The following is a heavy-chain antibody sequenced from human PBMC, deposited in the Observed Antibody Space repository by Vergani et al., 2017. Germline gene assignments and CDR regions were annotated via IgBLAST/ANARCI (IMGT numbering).Heavy chain of an antibody. Sequence: QVQLVESGPGLVKPSKTLSLTCTVSGGSISSYYWSWIRQPPGKGLEWIGYIYYSGSTNYNPSLKSRVTISVDTSKNQFSLKLSSVTAADTAVYYCAREIVVVPAAINWFDPWGQGTLVTVSS. CDR1: GGSISSYY. CDR3: AREIVVVPAAINWFDP. V-gene: IGHV4-59*01. J-gene: IGHJ5*02. D-gene: IGHD2-2*02. CDR2: IYYSGST.